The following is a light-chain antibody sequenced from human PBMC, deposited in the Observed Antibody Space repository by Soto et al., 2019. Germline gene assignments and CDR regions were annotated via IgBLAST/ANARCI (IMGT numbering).Light chain of an antibody. CDR2: TDN. V-gene: IGLV1-44*01. CDR1: SSNIGSHT. J-gene: IGLJ3*02. CDR3: AAWDHSLIGWL. Sequence: QSVLTQPPSASGTPGQRVTISCSGSSSNIGSHTVNWYQHLPGTAPKLLVQTDNQRPSGVPDRFSGSKSGTSSSLAISGLQAEDEADYYCAAWDHSLIGWLFGGGTKLTVL.